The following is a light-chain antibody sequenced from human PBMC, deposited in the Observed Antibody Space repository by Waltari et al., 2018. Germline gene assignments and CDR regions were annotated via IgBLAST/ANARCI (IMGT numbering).Light chain of an antibody. CDR3: QQYGSLPWT. Sequence: IVLTQSPCTLSLSPGGRATLSCRASESVSVDYLAWYQQKPGQAPRLLIYDASTRATGVPDRFSGSGSGTDFTLTISRLEPEDFAVYYCQQYGSLPWTFGQGTKVAIK. CDR2: DAS. CDR1: ESVSVDY. V-gene: IGKV3-20*01. J-gene: IGKJ1*01.